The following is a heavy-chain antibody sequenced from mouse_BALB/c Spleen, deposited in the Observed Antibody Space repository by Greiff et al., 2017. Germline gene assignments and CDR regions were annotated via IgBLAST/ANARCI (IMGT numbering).Heavy chain of an antibody. V-gene: IGHV1-18*01. CDR1: GYTFTDYN. CDR2: INPNNGGT. CDR3: VRWGIYEGGGFAY. Sequence: VQLQQSGPELVKPGASVKIPCKASGYTFTDYNMDWVKQSHGKSLEWIGDINPNNGGTIYNQKFKGKATLTVDKSSSTAYMELRSLTSEDTAVYYGVRWGIYEGGGFAYWGQGTLVTVSA. J-gene: IGHJ3*01. D-gene: IGHD1-3*01.